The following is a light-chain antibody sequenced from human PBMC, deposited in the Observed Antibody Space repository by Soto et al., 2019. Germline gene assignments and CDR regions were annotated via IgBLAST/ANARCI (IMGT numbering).Light chain of an antibody. CDR3: QQYTVYPYT. V-gene: IGKV1-5*03. CDR1: ESIKTW. Sequence: DIQMTQSPSTLSASVGDRVTITCRASESIKTWLDWYQQRPGKPPNLLIYKASSLQSGVSSRFSGSGSGTEFTLIISSLQPDDSATYYCQQYTVYPYTFGQGTKVQI. CDR2: KAS. J-gene: IGKJ2*01.